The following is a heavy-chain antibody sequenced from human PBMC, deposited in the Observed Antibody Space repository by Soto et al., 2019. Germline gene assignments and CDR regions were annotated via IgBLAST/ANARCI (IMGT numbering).Heavy chain of an antibody. D-gene: IGHD3-9*01. V-gene: IGHV3-23*01. CDR2: ISGSGENT. CDR3: ARGPSLTGYTYFDF. Sequence: GGSLRLSCAASGFTFSNYAMNWVHQAPGKGLEWVSGISGSGENTYYADSVKGRFTISRAYSESTLYLQLNSLRAEDTAVYYCARGPSLTGYTYFDFWGQGTLVTVSS. CDR1: GFTFSNYA. J-gene: IGHJ4*02.